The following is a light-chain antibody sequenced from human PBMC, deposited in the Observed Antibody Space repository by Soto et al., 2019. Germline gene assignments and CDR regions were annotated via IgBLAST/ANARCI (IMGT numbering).Light chain of an antibody. CDR1: QGIDTS. V-gene: IGKV1-9*01. CDR3: QQLHGYPIT. Sequence: ILLTQSPSSLSASVGDRLTITCRASQGIDTSLAWYQQKPGKXPKXXIYAASNFQSGVPSRFSGSGSGTHFTLTISSLQPEDFATYYCQQLHGYPITFGQGTRLEIK. J-gene: IGKJ5*01. CDR2: AAS.